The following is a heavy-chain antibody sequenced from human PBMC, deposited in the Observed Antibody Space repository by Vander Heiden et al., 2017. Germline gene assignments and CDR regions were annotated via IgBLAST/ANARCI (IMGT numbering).Heavy chain of an antibody. CDR3: ARDSGSGSYYLFDY. CDR1: GFTFSTYA. V-gene: IGHV3-23*01. CDR2: ISGSTYTT. D-gene: IGHD3-10*01. Sequence: EVQLLESGGGLVQPGGSLRLSCAAPGFTFSTYAMSWVRQAPGKGLEWVSTISGSTYTTYYADSVRGRFTISRDNSKNTLYLQMNTLRAEDTAVYFCARDSGSGSYYLFDYWGQGTLVTVSS. J-gene: IGHJ4*02.